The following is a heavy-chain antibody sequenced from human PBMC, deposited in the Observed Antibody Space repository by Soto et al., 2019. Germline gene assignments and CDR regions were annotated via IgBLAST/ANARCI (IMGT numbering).Heavy chain of an antibody. V-gene: IGHV3-23*01. CDR3: AKDLGFWYSSSSHGY. D-gene: IGHD6-6*01. CDR1: GFTFSSYA. CDR2: ISGSGGST. Sequence: GGSLRLSCAASGFTFSSYAMSWVRQAPGKGLEWVSAISGSGGSTYYADSVKGRFTISRDNSKNTLYLQMNSLRAEDTAVYYCAKDLGFWYSSSSHGYWGQGTLVTVSS. J-gene: IGHJ4*02.